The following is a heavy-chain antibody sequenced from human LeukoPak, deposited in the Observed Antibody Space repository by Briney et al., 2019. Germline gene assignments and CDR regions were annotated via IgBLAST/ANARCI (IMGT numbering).Heavy chain of an antibody. V-gene: IGHV3-74*01. CDR3: ARDWTSGDYPSYYFDY. J-gene: IGHJ4*02. CDR2: INSDGSST. Sequence: PGGSLRLSCTASGFTFSSYWMHWVRQAPGKGLVWVSRINSDGSSTSYADSVKGRFTISRDNAKNTLYLQMNSLRAEDTAVYYCARDWTSGDYPSYYFDYWGQGTLVTVSS. D-gene: IGHD4-17*01. CDR1: GFTFSSYW.